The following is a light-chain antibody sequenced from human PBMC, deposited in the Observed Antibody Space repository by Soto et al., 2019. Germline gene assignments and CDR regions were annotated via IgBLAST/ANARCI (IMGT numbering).Light chain of an antibody. CDR3: MQGTHWPLT. J-gene: IGKJ4*01. V-gene: IGKV2-30*01. Sequence: DVVMTQSPLSLPVTLGQPASISCRSNQSLVYSDGIAYFSWFQQRPGRSPRRLIYKVSNRDSGVPDRFSGSGSGTDFTLKISRVEAEDVGLYYCMQGTHWPLTFGGGTKVEI. CDR1: QSLVYSDGIAY. CDR2: KVS.